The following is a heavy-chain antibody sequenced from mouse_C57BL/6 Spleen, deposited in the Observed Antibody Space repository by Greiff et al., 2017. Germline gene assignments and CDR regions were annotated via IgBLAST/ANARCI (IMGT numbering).Heavy chain of an antibody. Sequence: QVQLQESGAELARPGASVKMSCKASGYTFTSYTMHWVKQRPGQGLEWIGYINPSSGYTKYNQKFKDKTTLTADKSSSTAYMQLSSLTSEDSAVYYCAGLVTRAMDDWGQGTSVTVSS. V-gene: IGHV1-4*01. D-gene: IGHD2-2*01. J-gene: IGHJ4*01. CDR1: GYTFTSYT. CDR3: AGLVTRAMDD. CDR2: INPSSGYT.